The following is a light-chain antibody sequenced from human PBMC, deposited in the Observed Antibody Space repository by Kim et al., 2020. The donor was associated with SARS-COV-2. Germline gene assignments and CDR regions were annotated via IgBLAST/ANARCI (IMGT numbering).Light chain of an antibody. CDR2: SNN. Sequence: ELTQPTSASGTPGQRVTISCSGSSSNIGSNTVNWYQQLPGTAHKLLIYSNNQRPSGVPDRFSGSKSGTSASLAISGLQSEDEADYYCAAWDDSLNGPVFGGGTKLTVL. CDR3: AAWDDSLNGPV. J-gene: IGLJ2*01. V-gene: IGLV1-44*01. CDR1: SSNIGSNT.